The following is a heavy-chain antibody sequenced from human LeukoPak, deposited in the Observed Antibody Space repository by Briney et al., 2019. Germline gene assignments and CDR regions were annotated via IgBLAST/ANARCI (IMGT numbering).Heavy chain of an antibody. CDR1: GGSINSGDYY. Sequence: SQTLSLTCTVSGGSINSGDYYWSWLRQPPGKGLEWIGYIYYSGSTYYNPSLKSRITISVDTSKNQFSLKLSSVTAADTAVYYCARAGKGSIAVPFDPWGQGTLVTVSS. CDR2: IYYSGST. J-gene: IGHJ5*02. D-gene: IGHD6-6*01. CDR3: ARAGKGSIAVPFDP. V-gene: IGHV4-30-4*08.